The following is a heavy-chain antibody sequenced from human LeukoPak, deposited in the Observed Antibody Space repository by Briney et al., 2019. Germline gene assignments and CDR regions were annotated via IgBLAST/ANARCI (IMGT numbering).Heavy chain of an antibody. V-gene: IGHV1-2*02. CDR1: GYTFTGYY. J-gene: IGHJ4*02. Sequence: ASVKVSCKASGYTFTGYYMHWVRQAPGQGLEWMGWINPNSGGTNYAQKVQGRVTMTRDTSISTAYMELSRLRSDDTAVYYCASAPNSVPAAPPLGYWGQGTLVTVSS. CDR2: INPNSGGT. D-gene: IGHD2-2*01. CDR3: ASAPNSVPAAPPLGY.